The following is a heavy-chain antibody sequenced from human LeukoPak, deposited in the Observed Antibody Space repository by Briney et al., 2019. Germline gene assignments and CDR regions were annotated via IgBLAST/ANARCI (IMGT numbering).Heavy chain of an antibody. Sequence: GGSLRLSCAASGFTFSIYAMHWVRQAPGKGLEWVAVVSFDGSNKYYADSVKGRFTISRDNSKNTLYLQMNSLRAEDSAVYYCARGGVEWELLYNWFDPWGQGTLVTVSS. J-gene: IGHJ5*02. CDR2: VSFDGSNK. CDR1: GFTFSIYA. CDR3: ARGGVEWELLYNWFDP. D-gene: IGHD1-26*01. V-gene: IGHV3-30-3*01.